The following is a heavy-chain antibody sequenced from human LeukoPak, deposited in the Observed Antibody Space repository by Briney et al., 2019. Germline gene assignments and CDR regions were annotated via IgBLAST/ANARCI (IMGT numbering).Heavy chain of an antibody. CDR1: AFTFSFYE. CDR3: ARVSTNYFDY. Sequence: GGSLRLSCAASAFTFSFYEMSWVRQAPEMGLEWVAYISSDGNSIHYAHSVKGRFPISRDNAKESLFLHINSLRAEDTAIYYCARVSTNYFDYWGEGALVTVSS. V-gene: IGHV3-48*03. D-gene: IGHD5/OR15-5a*01. CDR2: ISSDGNSI. J-gene: IGHJ4*02.